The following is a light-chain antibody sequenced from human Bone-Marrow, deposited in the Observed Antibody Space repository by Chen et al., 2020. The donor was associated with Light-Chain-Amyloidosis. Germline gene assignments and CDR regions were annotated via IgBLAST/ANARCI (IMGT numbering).Light chain of an antibody. CDR3: QVWDRSSDRPV. CDR2: DDS. CDR1: NIGSTS. V-gene: IGLV3-21*02. Sequence: SYVLTQPSSVSVAPGQTATIACGGNNIGSTSVHGYQQTPGQAPLLVVYDDSDRPSGIPERLACCNSGNTATLTSSRVAAGDEADYYCQVWDRSSDRPVFGGGTKLPVL. J-gene: IGLJ3*02.